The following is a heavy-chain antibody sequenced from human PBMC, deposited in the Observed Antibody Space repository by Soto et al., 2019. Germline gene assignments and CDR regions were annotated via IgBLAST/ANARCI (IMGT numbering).Heavy chain of an antibody. CDR3: ASSITMIVLEGD. D-gene: IGHD3-22*01. Sequence: QVQLVESGGGVVQPGRSLRLSCAASGFTFSSYAMHWVRQAPGKGLEWVAVISYDGSNKYYADSVKGRFTISRDNSKDTLYLQMNSLRAEDTAVYYCASSITMIVLEGDWGQGTLVTVSS. CDR1: GFTFSSYA. J-gene: IGHJ4*02. CDR2: ISYDGSNK. V-gene: IGHV3-30-3*01.